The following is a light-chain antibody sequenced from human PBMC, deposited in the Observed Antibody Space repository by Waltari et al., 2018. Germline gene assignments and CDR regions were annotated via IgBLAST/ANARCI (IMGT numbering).Light chain of an antibody. J-gene: IGKJ1*01. CDR3: QQRSNWSWT. CDR1: QSVSSD. V-gene: IGKV3-11*01. Sequence: EIVLTQSPATLSLSPGERATLSCRASQSVSSDLAWYQQTPGQAPRLPIYDASNRATGIPARFRGSGSGTDFTLTISSLEPEDFAVYYCQQRSNWSWTFGQGTKVEIK. CDR2: DAS.